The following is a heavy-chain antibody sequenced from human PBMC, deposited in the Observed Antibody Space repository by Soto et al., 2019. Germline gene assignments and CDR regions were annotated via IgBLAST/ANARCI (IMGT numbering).Heavy chain of an antibody. CDR3: ARVRSYYYDSGRNKGGMDV. D-gene: IGHD3-10*01. Sequence: SETLSLTCTVSGGSISSYYWSWIRQPPGKGLEWIGYIYYSGSTNYNPSLKSRVTISVDTSKNQFSLKLSSVTAADTAVYYCARVRSYYYDSGRNKGGMDVWGQGTTVTVSS. V-gene: IGHV4-59*01. CDR1: GGSISSYY. CDR2: IYYSGST. J-gene: IGHJ6*02.